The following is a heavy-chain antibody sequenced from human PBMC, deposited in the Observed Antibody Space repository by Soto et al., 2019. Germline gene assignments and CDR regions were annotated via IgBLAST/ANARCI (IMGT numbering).Heavy chain of an antibody. CDR1: GGTFSSYA. J-gene: IGHJ6*02. D-gene: IGHD4-17*01. CDR2: IIPIFGTA. Sequence: SVKVSCKASGGTFSSYAISWVRQAPGQGLEWMGGIIPIFGTANYAQKFQGRVTITADESTSTAYMELSSLRSEDTAVYYCARGPATVTQDYYYYYGMDVWGQGTTVTVS. V-gene: IGHV1-69*13. CDR3: ARGPATVTQDYYYYYGMDV.